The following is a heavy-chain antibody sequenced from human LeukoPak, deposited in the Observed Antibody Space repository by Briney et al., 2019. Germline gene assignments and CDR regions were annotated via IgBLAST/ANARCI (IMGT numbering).Heavy chain of an antibody. V-gene: IGHV3-21*04. D-gene: IGHD3-22*01. J-gene: IGHJ3*02. CDR1: GFTFSSYS. Sequence: GGSLRLSCAASGFTFSSYSMNWVRQAPGKGLEWVSSISSSSSYIYYADSVKGRFTISRDNAKNSLYLQMNSLRAEDTAVYYCARASGYYYGGAFDIWGQGTMVTVSS. CDR2: ISSSSSYI. CDR3: ARASGYYYGGAFDI.